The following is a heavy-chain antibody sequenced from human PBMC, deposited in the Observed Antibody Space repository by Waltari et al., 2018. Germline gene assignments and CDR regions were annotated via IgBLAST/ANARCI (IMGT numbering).Heavy chain of an antibody. Sequence: QLQLQESGPGLVKPSETLSLICSIPGGSISSPSYYWVWIRQPPGKGLEWIGSFIYNGNTYYNPSLKSRISFFVDTSKNQFLLQLRSVTAADTAMYYCARPGRVGGGSLMGLDYWGQGTLVTVSS. CDR1: GGSISSPSYY. D-gene: IGHD2-15*01. V-gene: IGHV4-39*01. CDR2: FIYNGNT. J-gene: IGHJ4*02. CDR3: ARPGRVGGGSLMGLDY.